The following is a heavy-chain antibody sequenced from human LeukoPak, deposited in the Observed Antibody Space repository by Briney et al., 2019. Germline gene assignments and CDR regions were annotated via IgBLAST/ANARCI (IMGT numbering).Heavy chain of an antibody. V-gene: IGHV4-34*01. CDR2: INHSGST. CDR3: ARGLYCSGGSCYYYYGMDV. CDR1: GGSFSGYY. Sequence: SETLSLTCAVYGGSFSGYYWSWIRQPPGKGLEWIGEINHSGSTNYNPSLKSRVTISVDTSKNQFSLKLSSVTAGDTAVYYCARGLYCSGGSCYYYYGMDVWGQGTTVTVSS. J-gene: IGHJ6*02. D-gene: IGHD2-15*01.